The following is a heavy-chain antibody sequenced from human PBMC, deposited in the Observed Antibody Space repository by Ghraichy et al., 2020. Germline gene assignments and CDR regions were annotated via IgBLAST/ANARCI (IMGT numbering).Heavy chain of an antibody. D-gene: IGHD1-7*01. CDR3: ARPITGTTSWFDP. J-gene: IGHJ5*02. CDR2: IYYSGST. V-gene: IGHV4-39*01. Sequence: SETLSLTCTVSGGSISSSSYYWGWIRQPPGKGLEWIGSIYYSGSTYYNPSLKSRVTISVDTSKNQFSLKLSSVTAADTAVYYCARPITGTTSWFDPWGQGTLVTVSS. CDR1: GGSISSSSYY.